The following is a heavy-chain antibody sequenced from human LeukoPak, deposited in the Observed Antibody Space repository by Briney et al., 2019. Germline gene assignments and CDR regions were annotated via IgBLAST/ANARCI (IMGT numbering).Heavy chain of an antibody. D-gene: IGHD4-17*01. Sequence: PGRSLRLSCAASGFTFSSYGMHWVRQAPGKGLEWVAVIWYDGSNKYYADSVKGRFTISRDNSKNTLYLQMNSLRAEDTAVYYCAKARSSTVTTSFDYWGQGTLVTVSS. CDR2: IWYDGSNK. J-gene: IGHJ4*02. V-gene: IGHV3-33*06. CDR3: AKARSSTVTTSFDY. CDR1: GFTFSSYG.